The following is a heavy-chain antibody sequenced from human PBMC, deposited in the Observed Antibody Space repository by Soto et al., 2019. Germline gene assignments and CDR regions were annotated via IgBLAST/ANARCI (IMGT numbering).Heavy chain of an antibody. V-gene: IGHV1-8*01. CDR2: MNPNSGNT. CDR3: ARFDLRITIFGVVIPHGDYYYGMDV. Sequence: GASVKVSCKASGYTFTSYDINCVRQATGQGLEWMGWMNPNSGNTGYAQKFQGRVTMTRNTSISTAYMELSSLRSEDTAVYYCARFDLRITIFGVVIPHGDYYYGMDVWGQGTTVTAP. D-gene: IGHD3-3*01. J-gene: IGHJ6*02. CDR1: GYTFTSYD.